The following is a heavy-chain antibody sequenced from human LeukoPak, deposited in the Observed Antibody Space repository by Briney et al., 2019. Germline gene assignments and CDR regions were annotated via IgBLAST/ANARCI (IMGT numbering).Heavy chain of an antibody. CDR2: IRYDGSNK. Sequence: GGSLRLSCAASGFTFSSYGMHWVRQAPAKGLEWVAFIRYDGSNKYYADSVKGRFTISRDKSKNTLYLQMNSLRAEDPAVYYCAKDEIVVVPAANIPYYYYYMDVWGKGTTVTVSS. D-gene: IGHD2-2*01. CDR1: GFTFSSYG. V-gene: IGHV3-30*02. CDR3: AKDEIVVVPAANIPYYYYYMDV. J-gene: IGHJ6*03.